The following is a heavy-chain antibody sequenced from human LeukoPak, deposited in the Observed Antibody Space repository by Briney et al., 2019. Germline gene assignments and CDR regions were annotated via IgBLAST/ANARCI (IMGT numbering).Heavy chain of an antibody. D-gene: IGHD2-2*01. Sequence: TSETLSLTCTVSGGSVSSGSSFWSWIRQPPGKGLEWIGYIYHSGNTNYNPSLKSRVTISVDTSKSQLSLKLNSVTAADTAVYYCARFSASYCSSTSCSYYFDYWGQGTLVTVSS. CDR2: IYHSGNT. J-gene: IGHJ4*02. V-gene: IGHV4-61*01. CDR3: ARFSASYCSSTSCSYYFDY. CDR1: GGSVSSGSSF.